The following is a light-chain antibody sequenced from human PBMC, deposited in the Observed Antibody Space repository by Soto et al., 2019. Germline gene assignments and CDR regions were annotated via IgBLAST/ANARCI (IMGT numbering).Light chain of an antibody. V-gene: IGLV2-11*01. CDR3: CSYAGSYTWV. Sequence: QSALTQPRSVSGSPGQSVTISCTGTSSDVGGYNYVSWYQQHPGKAPKLMIYDVNQRPSGVPDRFSGSKSANTASLTISGLQAEDEADYYCCSYAGSYTWVFGGGTQLTVL. J-gene: IGLJ3*02. CDR1: SSDVGGYNY. CDR2: DVN.